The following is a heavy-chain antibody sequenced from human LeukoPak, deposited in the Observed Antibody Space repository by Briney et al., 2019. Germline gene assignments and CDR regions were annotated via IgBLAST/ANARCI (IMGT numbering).Heavy chain of an antibody. D-gene: IGHD2-2*01. Sequence: GASVKVSCKASGYTFTGYYMHWVRQAPGQGLEWMGWINPNSGGTNYAQKFQGRVTMTRDTSISTAYMELSRLRSDDTAVYYCANLLYCSSTSCPLDYWGQGTLVTVSS. J-gene: IGHJ4*02. CDR2: INPNSGGT. CDR3: ANLLYCSSTSCPLDY. CDR1: GYTFTGYY. V-gene: IGHV1-2*02.